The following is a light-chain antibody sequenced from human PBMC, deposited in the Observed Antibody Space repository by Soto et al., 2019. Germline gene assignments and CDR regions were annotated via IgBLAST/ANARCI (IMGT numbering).Light chain of an antibody. J-gene: IGKJ1*01. V-gene: IGKV3D-15*01. CDR3: QQYNNWPRS. Sequence: EIVMTQSPATLSVSPGERATLSCRASQSVSSNLAWYQQKPGQAPRLLIYGASTRATGIPARFRGSGSGTVITLTISSLQSEDFAGYYCQQYNNWPRSCGQGTKVEIK. CDR2: GAS. CDR1: QSVSSN.